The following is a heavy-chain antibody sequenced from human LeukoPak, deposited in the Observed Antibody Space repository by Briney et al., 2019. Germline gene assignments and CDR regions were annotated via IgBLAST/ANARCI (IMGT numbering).Heavy chain of an antibody. D-gene: IGHD1-26*01. V-gene: IGHV3-7*01. CDR1: GFTFSSYW. Sequence: GGSLRLSCAASGFTFSSYWMSWVRQAPGKGLEWLANIKEDGNGNNYVDSVRGRFTISRDNAKNSLYLQMNSLRVEDTAVYYCARRGGSYDYWGQGTLVTVSS. CDR3: ARRGGSYDY. J-gene: IGHJ4*02. CDR2: IKEDGNGN.